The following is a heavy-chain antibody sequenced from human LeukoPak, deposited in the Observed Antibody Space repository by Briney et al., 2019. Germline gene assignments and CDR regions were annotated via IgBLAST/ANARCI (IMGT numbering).Heavy chain of an antibody. D-gene: IGHD4-23*01. CDR2: IIPIFGTA. Sequence: SVKVSCKASGGTFSSYAISWVRQAPGQGLERMGGIIPIFGTANYAQKFQGRVTITADKSTSTAYMELSSLRSEDTAVYYCARGYGGNSYAFDIWGQGTMVTVSS. CDR3: ARGYGGNSYAFDI. J-gene: IGHJ3*02. V-gene: IGHV1-69*06. CDR1: GGTFSSYA.